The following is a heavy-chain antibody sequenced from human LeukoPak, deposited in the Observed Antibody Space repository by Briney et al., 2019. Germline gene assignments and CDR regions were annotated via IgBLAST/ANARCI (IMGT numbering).Heavy chain of an antibody. D-gene: IGHD6-19*01. Sequence: GGSLRLSCAASGFTFSSYAMHWVRQAPGKGLEWVAVISYDGSNKYYADSVKGRFTISRDNSKNTLYLQMNSLRAEDTAVYYCARGGSGWPIDYWGQGTLVTVSS. CDR1: GFTFSSYA. J-gene: IGHJ4*02. V-gene: IGHV3-30*04. CDR3: ARGGSGWPIDY. CDR2: ISYDGSNK.